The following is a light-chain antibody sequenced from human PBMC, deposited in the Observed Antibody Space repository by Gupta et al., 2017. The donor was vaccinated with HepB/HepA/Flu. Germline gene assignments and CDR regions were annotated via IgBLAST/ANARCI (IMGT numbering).Light chain of an antibody. CDR3: LLYYGGAQVGV. CDR2: STS. Sequence: QTVVTQEPSLTVSPGGTVTLTCAPSTGAVTSGDYPHCFQQKPGQAPGALIYSTSNKHSWTPARFSGSLLEGKAALTLSSVQSEDEAEYYCLLYYGGAQVGVFGGGTKLTVL. V-gene: IGLV7-43*01. CDR1: TGAVTSGDY. J-gene: IGLJ3*02.